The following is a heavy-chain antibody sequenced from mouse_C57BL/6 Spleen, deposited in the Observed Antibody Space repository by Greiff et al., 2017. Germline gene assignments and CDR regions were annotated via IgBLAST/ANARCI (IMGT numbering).Heavy chain of an antibody. D-gene: IGHD1-1*01. CDR2: IDPETGGT. CDR1: GYTFTDYE. CDR3: TRVITTVVDFDY. J-gene: IGHJ2*01. Sequence: QVQLKQSGAELVRPGASVTLSCKASGYTFTDYEMPWVKQTPVHGLEWIGAIDPETGGTAYNQKFKGKAILTADKSSSTAYMELRSLTSEDSAVYYCTRVITTVVDFDYWGQGTTLTVSS. V-gene: IGHV1-15*01.